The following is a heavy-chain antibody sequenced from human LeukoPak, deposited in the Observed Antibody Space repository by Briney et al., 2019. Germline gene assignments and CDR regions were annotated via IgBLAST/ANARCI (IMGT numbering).Heavy chain of an antibody. CDR2: FDVENGEI. CDR3: ATNRQIMILGVVIMPAFDI. D-gene: IGHD3-3*01. CDR1: GYTLTQLS. J-gene: IGHJ3*02. Sequence: GASVKVSCKVSGYTLTQLSVHCVRQAPGKGLEWMGGFDVENGEIIYAQKFQGRVTMTEDTSTDTAYMELSSLRSEDTAVYYCATNRQIMILGVVIMPAFDIWGQGTMVTVSS. V-gene: IGHV1-24*01.